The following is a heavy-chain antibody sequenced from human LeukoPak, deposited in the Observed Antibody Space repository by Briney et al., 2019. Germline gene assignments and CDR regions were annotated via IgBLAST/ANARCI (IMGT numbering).Heavy chain of an antibody. CDR2: IWYDGSNK. CDR3: ATGKQWLTDY. V-gene: IGHV3-33*01. J-gene: IGHJ4*02. CDR1: GFTFSRYG. Sequence: GGSLRLSCAASGFTFSRYGMHWARQAPGKGLEWVAVIWYDGSNKYYADSVKGRFTISRDNSKNTLYLQMSSLRVEDTAVYYCATGKQWLTDYWGREPWSPSPQ. D-gene: IGHD6-19*01.